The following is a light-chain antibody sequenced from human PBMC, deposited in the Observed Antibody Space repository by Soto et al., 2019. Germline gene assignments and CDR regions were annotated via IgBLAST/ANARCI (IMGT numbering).Light chain of an antibody. CDR1: RSFNSIY. Sequence: ENVLPQSPGPLSLSPAERAALSCRASRSFNSIYLAWYQQKPGQAPRLLTYGASSRATGIPDRFSGSGSATEFFLTISSLQSDDFSVYYGQQYNEWPPFTFGQGTRRDI. CDR3: QQYNEWPPFT. J-gene: IGKJ5*01. V-gene: IGKV3-20*01. CDR2: GAS.